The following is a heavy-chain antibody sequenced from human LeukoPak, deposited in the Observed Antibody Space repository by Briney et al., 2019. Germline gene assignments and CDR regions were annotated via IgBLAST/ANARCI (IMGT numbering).Heavy chain of an antibody. CDR2: IIPILGIA. J-gene: IGHJ4*02. V-gene: IGHV1-69*04. CDR3: ARAKYSSSWYEPSPLTY. D-gene: IGHD6-13*01. CDR1: GGTFSSYA. Sequence: SVKVSCKASGGTFSSYAVSWVRQAPGQGLEWMGRIIPILGIANYAQKLQGRVTMTTDTSTSTAYMELRSLRSDDTAVYYCARAKYSSSWYEPSPLTYWGQGTLVTVSS.